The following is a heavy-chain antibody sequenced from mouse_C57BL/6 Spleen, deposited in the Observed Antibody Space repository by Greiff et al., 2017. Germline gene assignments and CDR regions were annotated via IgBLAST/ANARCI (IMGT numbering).Heavy chain of an antibody. CDR3: ARGGGKGYFDV. CDR1: GYSITSCYY. V-gene: IGHV3-6*01. D-gene: IGHD1-3*01. Sequence: SGPGLVKPSQSLSLSCSVTGYSITSCYYCNWIRQFPGNQLEWMGYIRYDGSTNYNPSFKNRISITRDTSTNQFFLKLNSVATEDTATYYCARGGGKGYFDVWGTGTTVTVSS. J-gene: IGHJ1*03. CDR2: IRYDGST.